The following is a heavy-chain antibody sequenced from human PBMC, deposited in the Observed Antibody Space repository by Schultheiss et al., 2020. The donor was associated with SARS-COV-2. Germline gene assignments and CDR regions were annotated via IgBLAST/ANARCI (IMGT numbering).Heavy chain of an antibody. Sequence: SETLSLTCTVSGGSISSYYWGWIRQPPGKGLEWIGEINHSGSTNYNPSLKSLVTISVDTSKNQFSLKLSSVTAADTAVYYCARAAGGSYHDAFDIWGQGTMVTVSS. CDR3: ARAAGGSYHDAFDI. CDR1: GGSISSYY. J-gene: IGHJ3*02. D-gene: IGHD1-26*01. V-gene: IGHV4-34*09. CDR2: INHSGST.